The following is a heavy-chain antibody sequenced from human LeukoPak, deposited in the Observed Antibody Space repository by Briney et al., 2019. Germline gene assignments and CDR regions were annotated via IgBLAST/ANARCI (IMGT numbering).Heavy chain of an antibody. Sequence: GGSLRLSCEASGFTFSTYNMNWVRQAPGKRLELVSSITSTSSYVFYADSVKGRFTISRDNAKNTLNLQMNSLRAEDTAVYYCARDLGQYYDTSDNWFDPWGQGTLVTVSS. D-gene: IGHD3-22*01. J-gene: IGHJ5*02. CDR2: ITSTSSYV. CDR3: ARDLGQYYDTSDNWFDP. CDR1: GFTFSTYN. V-gene: IGHV3-21*01.